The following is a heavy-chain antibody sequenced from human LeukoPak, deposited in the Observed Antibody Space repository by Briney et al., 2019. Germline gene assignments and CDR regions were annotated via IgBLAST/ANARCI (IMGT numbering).Heavy chain of an antibody. Sequence: ASVKVSCKASGYTFTSYYMHWVRQAPGQGLEWMGIINPSGGSTSYAQKFQGRVTMTRDTSTSTVYMELSSLRSDDTAVYYCARRGYCSSTSCGWFDPWGQGTLVTVSS. CDR2: INPSGGST. V-gene: IGHV1-46*01. CDR1: GYTFTSYY. CDR3: ARRGYCSSTSCGWFDP. J-gene: IGHJ5*02. D-gene: IGHD2-2*01.